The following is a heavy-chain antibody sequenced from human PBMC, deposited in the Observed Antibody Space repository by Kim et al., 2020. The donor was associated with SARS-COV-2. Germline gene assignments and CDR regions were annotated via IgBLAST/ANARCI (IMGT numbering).Heavy chain of an antibody. V-gene: IGHV3-30-3*01. Sequence: SNKYYADSVKGRFTISRDNSKNTLYLQMNSLRAEDTAVYYCARGPVDFDYWGQGTLVTVSS. J-gene: IGHJ4*02. CDR3: ARGPVDFDY. CDR2: SNK.